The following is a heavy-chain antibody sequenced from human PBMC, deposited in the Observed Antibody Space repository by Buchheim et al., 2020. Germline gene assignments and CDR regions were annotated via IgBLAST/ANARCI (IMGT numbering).Heavy chain of an antibody. Sequence: QVQLQESGPGLVKPSETLSLTCTVSGGSISPHHWSWIRQPPGKELEWVGYVYYSGSSNYNPSLKSRVTMSVDTSKNQFSLNLRSVTAADTAVYYCARYYCANGVCYYLDSWGQGT. CDR3: ARYYCANGVCYYLDS. CDR2: VYYSGSS. D-gene: IGHD2-8*01. CDR1: GGSISPHH. V-gene: IGHV4-59*11. J-gene: IGHJ4*02.